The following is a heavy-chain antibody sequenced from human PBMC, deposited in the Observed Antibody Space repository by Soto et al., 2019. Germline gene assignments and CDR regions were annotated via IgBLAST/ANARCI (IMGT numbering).Heavy chain of an antibody. D-gene: IGHD3-22*01. Sequence: GASVKVSCKASGGTFSSYTISWVRQAPGQGLEWMGRIIPILGIANYAQKFQGRVTITRDTSASTAYMELSSLRSEDTAVYYCARSIVVVTSFDYWGQGTLVTVSS. CDR2: IIPILGIA. V-gene: IGHV1-69*02. J-gene: IGHJ4*02. CDR1: GGTFSSYT. CDR3: ARSIVVVTSFDY.